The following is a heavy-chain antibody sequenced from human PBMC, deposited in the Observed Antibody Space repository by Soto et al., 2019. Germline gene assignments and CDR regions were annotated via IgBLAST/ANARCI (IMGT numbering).Heavy chain of an antibody. D-gene: IGHD3-9*01. J-gene: IGHJ6*02. Sequence: ASVKVSCKASGGTFSSDAISWVRQAPGQGLEWMGGIIPIFGTANYAQKFQGRVTITADKSTSTAYMELSSLRSEDTAVYYCARGLRYFEWLSSYYYYGMDVWGQGTTVIV. CDR3: ARGLRYFEWLSSYYYYGMDV. CDR1: GGTFSSDA. V-gene: IGHV1-69*06. CDR2: IIPIFGTA.